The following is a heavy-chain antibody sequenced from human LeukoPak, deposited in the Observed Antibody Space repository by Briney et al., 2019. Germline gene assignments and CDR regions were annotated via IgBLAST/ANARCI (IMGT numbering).Heavy chain of an antibody. Sequence: SETLSLTCTVSGGSISSYYWSWIRQPPGKGLEWLGDIYYSGSTNYNPSLKSRVTISVDTSKNQFSLKLSSVTAADTAVYYCARDATPCSSTSCGWFDPWGQGTLVTVSS. CDR3: ARDATPCSSTSCGWFDP. D-gene: IGHD2-2*01. CDR2: IYYSGST. V-gene: IGHV4-59*01. J-gene: IGHJ5*02. CDR1: GGSISSYY.